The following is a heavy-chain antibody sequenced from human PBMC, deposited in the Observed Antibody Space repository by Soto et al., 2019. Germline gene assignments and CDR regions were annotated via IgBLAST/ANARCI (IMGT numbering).Heavy chain of an antibody. J-gene: IGHJ6*02. V-gene: IGHV3-33*01. Sequence: GGSLRLSCAASGFTFSSYGMHWVRQAPGKGLEWVAVIWYDGSNKYYADSGKGRFTISRDNSKNTLYLQMNSLRAEDTAVYYCARDRVVRGEMYYYYYGMDVWGQGTTVTVSS. CDR1: GFTFSSYG. CDR2: IWYDGSNK. D-gene: IGHD3-10*01. CDR3: ARDRVVRGEMYYYYYGMDV.